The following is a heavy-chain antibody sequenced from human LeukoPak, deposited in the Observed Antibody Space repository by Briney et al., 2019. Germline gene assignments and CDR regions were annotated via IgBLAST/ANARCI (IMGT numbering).Heavy chain of an antibody. V-gene: IGHV4-4*07. D-gene: IGHD5-12*01. J-gene: IGHJ4*02. CDR3: ARGLVATKRFDY. CDR1: GGSISSYY. Sequence: SETLSITCTVSGGSISSYYWNWIRQPAGKGLEWIGRIYTSGSTNYNPSLKSRVTMSIDTSKNQFSLKLSSVTAADTAVYYCARGLVATKRFDYWGQGTLVTVSS. CDR2: IYTSGST.